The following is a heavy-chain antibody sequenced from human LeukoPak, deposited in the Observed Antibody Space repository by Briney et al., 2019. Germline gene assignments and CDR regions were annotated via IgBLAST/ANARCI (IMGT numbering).Heavy chain of an antibody. CDR2: IKQDGSET. V-gene: IGHV3-7*01. Sequence: GGSLRLSCAASGFTFSSYWMSWIRQAPGKGLEWVANIKQDGSETYYVDSVKGRFTISRDNSKNTLYLQMNSLRAEDTAVYYCAKGEDYAYYYYGMDVWGQGTTVTVSS. J-gene: IGHJ6*02. CDR1: GFTFSSYW. D-gene: IGHD4-17*01. CDR3: AKGEDYAYYYYGMDV.